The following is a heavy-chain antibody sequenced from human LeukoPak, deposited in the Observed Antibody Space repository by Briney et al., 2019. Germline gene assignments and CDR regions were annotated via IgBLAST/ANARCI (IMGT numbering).Heavy chain of an antibody. V-gene: IGHV3-33*01. CDR3: ARDPPYIVGATTHFDY. CDR2: IWYDGSNK. D-gene: IGHD1-26*01. Sequence: SGRSLRLSCAASGFTFSSYGMHWVRQAPGKGLEWVAVIWYDGSNKYYADSVKGRFTISRDNSKNTPYLQMNSLRAEDTAVYYCARDPPYIVGATTHFDYWGQGTLVTVSS. J-gene: IGHJ4*02. CDR1: GFTFSSYG.